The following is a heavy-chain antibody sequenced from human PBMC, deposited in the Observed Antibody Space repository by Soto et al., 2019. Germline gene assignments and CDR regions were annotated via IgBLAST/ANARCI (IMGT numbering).Heavy chain of an antibody. V-gene: IGHV4-30-2*01. CDR2: IYHSGST. D-gene: IGHD6-6*01. CDR1: GGSISSGGYS. CDR3: AGGIAARPLGY. Sequence: QLQLQESGSGLVKPSQTLSLTCAVSGGSISSGGYSWSWLRQPPGKGLEWIGSIYHSGSTYYNPSLNSRVTISVDRSKNQFSLKLSSVTAADTAVYYCAGGIAARPLGYWGQGTLVTVSS. J-gene: IGHJ4*02.